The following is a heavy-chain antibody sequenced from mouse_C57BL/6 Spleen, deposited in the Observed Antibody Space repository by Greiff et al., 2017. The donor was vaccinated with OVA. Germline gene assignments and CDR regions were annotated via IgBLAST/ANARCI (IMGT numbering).Heavy chain of an antibody. Sequence: EVKLVESGGGLVKPGGSLKLSCAAFGFTFSDYGMHWVRQAPEKGLEWVAYISSGSSTIYYADTVKGRFTISRDNAKNTLFLQMTSLRSEDTAMYYCARHTYYAMDYWGQGTSVTVSS. V-gene: IGHV5-17*01. CDR3: ARHTYYAMDY. CDR2: ISSGSSTI. J-gene: IGHJ4*01. CDR1: GFTFSDYG.